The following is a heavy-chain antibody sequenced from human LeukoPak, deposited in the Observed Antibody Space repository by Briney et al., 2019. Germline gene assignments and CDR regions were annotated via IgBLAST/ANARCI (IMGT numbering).Heavy chain of an antibody. D-gene: IGHD3-16*02. Sequence: PGGSLRLSCAASGFTFSSYEMNWVRQAPGKGLEWVSYISSSGSTIYYADSVKGRFTISRDNAKNSLYLQMNSLRAEDTAVYYCARAPSVWGSYRWDFDYWGQGTLVTVSS. CDR1: GFTFSSYE. V-gene: IGHV3-48*03. J-gene: IGHJ4*02. CDR2: ISSSGSTI. CDR3: ARAPSVWGSYRWDFDY.